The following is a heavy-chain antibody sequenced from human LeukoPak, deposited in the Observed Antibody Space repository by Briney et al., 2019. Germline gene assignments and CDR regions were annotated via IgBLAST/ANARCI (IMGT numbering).Heavy chain of an antibody. CDR2: IRYYGCNK. Sequence: PGGSLRLSCAASGFTFSSYGMHWVRQAPDKGLEWVAFIRYYGCNKYYVDSVKGRFTISRDNSKNTLDLQMNSLRAEDPAVYYCAQVLTTYYYDASGYSDYSGQGTLVTVSS. CDR3: AQVLTTYYYDASGYSDY. V-gene: IGHV3-30*02. CDR1: GFTFSSYG. J-gene: IGHJ4*02. D-gene: IGHD3-22*01.